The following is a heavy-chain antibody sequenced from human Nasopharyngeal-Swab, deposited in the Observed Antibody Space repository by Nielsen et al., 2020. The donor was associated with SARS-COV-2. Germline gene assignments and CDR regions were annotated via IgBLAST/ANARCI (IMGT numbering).Heavy chain of an antibody. D-gene: IGHD1-7*01. J-gene: IGHJ5*02. CDR2: FDPEDGET. Sequence: ASVKVSCKVSGYTLTELSMHWVRQAPGKGPEWMGGFDPEDGETIYAQKFQGRVTMTEDTSTDTAYMELSSLRSEDTAVYYCATGGPITGTINWFDPWGQGTLVTVSS. CDR3: ATGGPITGTINWFDP. CDR1: GYTLTELS. V-gene: IGHV1-24*01.